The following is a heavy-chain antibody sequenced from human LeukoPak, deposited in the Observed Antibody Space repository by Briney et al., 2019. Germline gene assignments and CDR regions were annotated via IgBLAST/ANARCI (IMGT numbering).Heavy chain of an antibody. Sequence: PGGSLRLSCAASGFTFSSYAMHWVRQAPGKGLEWVAVISYDGSNKYYADSVKGRFTISRDNSKNTLYLQMNSPRAEDTAVYYCAKVSSGWLISGVDYWGQGTLVTVSS. V-gene: IGHV3-30*04. CDR1: GFTFSSYA. CDR2: ISYDGSNK. D-gene: IGHD6-19*01. J-gene: IGHJ4*02. CDR3: AKVSSGWLISGVDY.